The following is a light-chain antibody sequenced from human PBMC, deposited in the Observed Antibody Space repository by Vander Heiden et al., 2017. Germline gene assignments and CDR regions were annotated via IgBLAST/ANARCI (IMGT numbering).Light chain of an antibody. CDR1: QLGDKY. Sequence: SYELTQPPSVSVSPGQTASITCSGAQLGDKYACWYQQKPGQSPVLVIYQDSKRPSGIPERFSGSNSGNTATRTISGTQAMDEADYYCQAWDSSTAVFGGGTKLTVL. V-gene: IGLV3-1*01. J-gene: IGLJ2*01. CDR2: QDS. CDR3: QAWDSSTAV.